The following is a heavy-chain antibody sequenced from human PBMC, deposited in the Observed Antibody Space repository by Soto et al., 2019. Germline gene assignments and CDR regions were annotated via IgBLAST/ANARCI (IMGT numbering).Heavy chain of an antibody. Sequence: QVQLVQSGAEVKKPGSSVKVSCKASGGTFSSYTISWVRQAPGQGLEWMGRIIPILGIANYAQKFQGRVTITADKSTSTAYMELSSQRSEDKAVYYCAEVRGDGYNWYAFDIWGQGTIVTVSS. J-gene: IGHJ3*02. V-gene: IGHV1-69*02. D-gene: IGHD5-12*01. CDR2: IIPILGIA. CDR3: AEVRGDGYNWYAFDI. CDR1: GGTFSSYT.